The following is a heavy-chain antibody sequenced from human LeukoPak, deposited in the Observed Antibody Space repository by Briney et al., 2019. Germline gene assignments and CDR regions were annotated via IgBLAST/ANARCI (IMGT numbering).Heavy chain of an antibody. CDR3: ARSLLFRGYSYGHYYFDY. V-gene: IGHV4-59*01. CDR1: GRSISSYY. J-gene: IGHJ4*02. Sequence: SETLSLTCTVSGRSISSYYWSWIRQPPGKGLEWIGYIYYSGSTNYNPSLKSRVTISVDTSKNQFSLKLSSVTAADTAVYYCARSLLFRGYSYGHYYFDYWGQGTLVTVSS. D-gene: IGHD5-18*01. CDR2: IYYSGST.